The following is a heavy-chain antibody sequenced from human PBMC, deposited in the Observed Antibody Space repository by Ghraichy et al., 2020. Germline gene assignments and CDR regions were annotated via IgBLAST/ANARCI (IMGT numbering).Heavy chain of an antibody. CDR3: ARVNYGMDV. Sequence: GGSLRLSCAASGFTFSGYWMTWVRQAPGKGLEWVANIKKDGSDKYYVDSVKGRFTISRDNANAKKSLYLEMNSLRAGDTAVYYCARVNYGMDVWGQGTTVTVSS. CDR2: IKKDGSDK. CDR1: GFTFSGYW. J-gene: IGHJ6*02. V-gene: IGHV3-7*01.